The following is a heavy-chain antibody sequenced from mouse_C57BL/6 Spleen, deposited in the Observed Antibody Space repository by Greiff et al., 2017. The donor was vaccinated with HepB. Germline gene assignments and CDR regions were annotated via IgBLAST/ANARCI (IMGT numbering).Heavy chain of an antibody. J-gene: IGHJ4*01. CDR1: GFTFSDYG. D-gene: IGHD2-3*01. Sequence: EVKLMESGGGLVKPGGSLKLSCAASGFTFSDYGMHWVRQAPEKGLEWVAYISSGSSTIYYADTVKGRFTISRDNAKNTLFLHMTSLRLEDTAMYYCAHDGSYLYYAMDYWGQGTSVTVSS. V-gene: IGHV5-17*01. CDR3: AHDGSYLYYAMDY. CDR2: ISSGSSTI.